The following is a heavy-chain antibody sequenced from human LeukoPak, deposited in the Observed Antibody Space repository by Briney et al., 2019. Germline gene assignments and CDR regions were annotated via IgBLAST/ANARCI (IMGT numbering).Heavy chain of an antibody. CDR2: FSYSGST. V-gene: IGHV4-39*01. D-gene: IGHD3-10*01. Sequence: SQTLSLTCAVSGGSIRSSTYYWGWIRQSPGKGLEWIGSFSYSGSTNYNPSLKSRITMSIDTSNNHFSLKLSSVTAADTAVYYCARHYYYGSGKYVPFDYWGQGTLVTVSS. CDR3: ARHYYYGSGKYVPFDY. CDR1: GGSIRSSTYY. J-gene: IGHJ4*02.